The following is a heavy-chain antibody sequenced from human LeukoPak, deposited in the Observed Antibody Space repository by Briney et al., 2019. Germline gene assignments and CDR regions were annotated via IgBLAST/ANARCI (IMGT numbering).Heavy chain of an antibody. CDR2: IYYSGST. J-gene: IGHJ4*02. D-gene: IGHD6-13*01. Sequence: TSETLSLTCTVSGGSISSYYWSWIRQPPGKGLEWIGYIYYSGSTNYNPSLKSRVTISVDTSKNQFSLKLSSVTAADTAVYYCARASAAGLDYWGQGTLVTVSS. V-gene: IGHV4-59*01. CDR3: ARASAAGLDY. CDR1: GGSISSYY.